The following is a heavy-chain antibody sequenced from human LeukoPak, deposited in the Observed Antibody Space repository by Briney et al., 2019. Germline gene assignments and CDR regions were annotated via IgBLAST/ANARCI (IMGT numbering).Heavy chain of an antibody. CDR3: ARDPPLRPSLGEDY. V-gene: IGHV1-69*06. CDR2: IIPIFGTA. Sequence: GASVKVSCKASGGTFSSYAISWVRQAPGQGLEWMGGIIPIFGTANYAQKFQGRVTITADKSTSTAYMELSSLRSEDTAVYYCARDPPLRPSLGEDYWGQGTLVTVSS. J-gene: IGHJ4*02. D-gene: IGHD4-17*01. CDR1: GGTFSSYA.